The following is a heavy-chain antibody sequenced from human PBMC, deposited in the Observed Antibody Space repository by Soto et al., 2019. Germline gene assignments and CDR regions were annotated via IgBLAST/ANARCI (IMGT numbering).Heavy chain of an antibody. D-gene: IGHD2-8*01. CDR3: ARQGSNGAYYYYGMDV. CDR2: IDPSDSYT. CDR1: GYSFTSYW. J-gene: IGHJ6*02. V-gene: IGHV5-10-1*04. Sequence: SGYSFTSYWISWVRQMPGKGLEWMGRIDPSDSYTIYSPSFQGQVTFSVDKSTSTAYLQWSSLKASDTAMYYCARQGSNGAYYYYGMDVWGQGTTVTVSS.